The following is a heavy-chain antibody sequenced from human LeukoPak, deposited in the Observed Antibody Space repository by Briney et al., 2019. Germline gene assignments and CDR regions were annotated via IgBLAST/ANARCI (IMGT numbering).Heavy chain of an antibody. Sequence: GGTLRLSCAASGFTCTTYGMSWVRQAPGKGLEWVSVITPNGGSTYYADSVKGRFTISRDNSKNTLYLQMNSLRAEDTAVYYCAKGGAAAGTDAFDIWGQGTMVTVSS. CDR1: GFTCTTYG. CDR2: ITPNGGST. CDR3: AKGGAAAGTDAFDI. D-gene: IGHD6-13*01. V-gene: IGHV3-23*01. J-gene: IGHJ3*02.